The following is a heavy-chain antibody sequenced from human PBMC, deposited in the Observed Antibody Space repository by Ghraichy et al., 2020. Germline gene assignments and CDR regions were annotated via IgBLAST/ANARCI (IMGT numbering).Heavy chain of an antibody. CDR3: AKVGPHFWGCGGDCDTD. CDR1: GFTFSSYD. J-gene: IGHJ4*01. D-gene: IGHD2-21*02. CDR2: ITKGGDGT. V-gene: IGHV3-23*01. Sequence: GGSLRLSCAASGFTFSSYDMSWVRQAPGKGLEWVSAITKGGDGTYYTDSVKGRFTISRDNSKNTLYLQMNSLRAEDTAVYYCAKVGPHFWGCGGDCDTDWGHGTLVTFSS.